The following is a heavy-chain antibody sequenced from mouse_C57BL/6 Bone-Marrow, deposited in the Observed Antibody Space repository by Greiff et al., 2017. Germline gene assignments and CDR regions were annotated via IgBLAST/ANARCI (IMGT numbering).Heavy chain of an antibody. D-gene: IGHD2-1*01. CDR2: ITHSGET. J-gene: IGHJ2*01. CDR3: TEDRRGNPFDY. CDR1: GFPITSGYY. V-gene: IGHV12-3*01. Sequence: VQLVESGPGLVKPSQSLFLTCSITGFPITSGYYWIWIRQSPGKPLEWMGYITHSGETFYNPSLQSPISITRETSRNQFFLQLNSLTTEDTAMYYWTEDRRGNPFDYWGQGTTITVSS.